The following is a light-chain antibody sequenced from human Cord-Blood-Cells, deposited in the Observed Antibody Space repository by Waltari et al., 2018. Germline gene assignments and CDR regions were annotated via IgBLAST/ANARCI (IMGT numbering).Light chain of an antibody. V-gene: IGLV2-14*01. Sequence: QSALTQPASVSGSPGQSITISCTGTSSDVGGYNYVSWYQQHPGKAPKLMSYEVSNRPSGVSNRFSGSKAGNTASLSISGLQAEDEADYYCSSYTSSSTYVFGTGTKVTVL. CDR1: SSDVGGYNY. CDR2: EVS. J-gene: IGLJ1*01. CDR3: SSYTSSSTYV.